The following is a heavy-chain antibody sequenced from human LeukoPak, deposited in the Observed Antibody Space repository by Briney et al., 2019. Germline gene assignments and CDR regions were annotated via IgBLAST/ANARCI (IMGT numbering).Heavy chain of an antibody. CDR2: INPNSGGT. CDR1: GYTFTVYY. Sequence: ASVKVSCKASGYTFTVYYMHWVRQAPGQGLEWMGWINPNSGGTNYAQKFQGRVTMTRDTSISTAYMELSRLRSDDTAVYYCARGGSSGWIYYFDYWGQGTLVTVSS. CDR3: ARGGSSGWIYYFDY. V-gene: IGHV1-2*02. J-gene: IGHJ4*02. D-gene: IGHD6-19*01.